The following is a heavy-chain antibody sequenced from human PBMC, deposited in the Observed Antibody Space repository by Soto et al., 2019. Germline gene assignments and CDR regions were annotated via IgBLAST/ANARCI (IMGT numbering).Heavy chain of an antibody. Sequence: GGSLRLSCRASGFTLSDFEMHWVRQAPGKGLEWVSYISTGSSTIYYADSVRGRFTISRDNAENSLFLEMKSLRPEDTAVYHCARVRAGAANGYYGMDVWGQGTTVTVSS. CDR3: ARVRAGAANGYYGMDV. J-gene: IGHJ6*02. V-gene: IGHV3-48*03. CDR2: ISTGSSTI. CDR1: GFTLSDFE. D-gene: IGHD1-26*01.